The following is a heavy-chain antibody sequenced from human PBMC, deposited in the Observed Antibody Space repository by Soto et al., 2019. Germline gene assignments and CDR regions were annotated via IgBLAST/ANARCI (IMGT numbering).Heavy chain of an antibody. CDR2: IDPSDSYT. V-gene: IGHV5-10-1*01. CDR1: GYSFTSNW. D-gene: IGHD2-2*01. CDR3: ARHIVVVPAALSAGYYYGMDV. Sequence: GESLKISCKGSGYSFTSNWISWVRQMPGKGLEWMGRIDPSDSYTNYSPSFQGHVTISADKSISTAYLQWSSLKASDTAMYYCARHIVVVPAALSAGYYYGMDVWGQGTTVTVSS. J-gene: IGHJ6*02.